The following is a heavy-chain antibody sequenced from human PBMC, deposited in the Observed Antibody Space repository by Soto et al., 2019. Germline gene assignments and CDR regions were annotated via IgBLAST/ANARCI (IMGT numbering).Heavy chain of an antibody. CDR2: IYYTGLS. V-gene: IGHV4-59*01. CDR3: ASHSGHWPCFDG. CDR1: GGSISSYY. J-gene: IGHJ4*02. D-gene: IGHD6-25*01. Sequence: SETLSLTCTVSGGSISSYYWSWIRQPPGKGLEWIGYIYYTGLSNSNPSLNSRVTMSVDTSKNQFSLKLSSVTAADTAVYYCASHSGHWPCFDGWGQGTLVTVSS.